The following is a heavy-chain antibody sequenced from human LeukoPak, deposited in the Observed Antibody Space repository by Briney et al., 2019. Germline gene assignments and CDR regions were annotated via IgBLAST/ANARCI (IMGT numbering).Heavy chain of an antibody. J-gene: IGHJ4*02. D-gene: IGHD3-22*01. V-gene: IGHV3-23*01. CDR2: ISGSGGAT. CDR1: GITLSNYG. Sequence: GGSLRLSCAVSGITLSNYGMSWVRQAPGKGLEWVAGISGSGGATNSADSVKGRFTISRDHPKNTLYLQMKSLRVEDTAVYFCAKRGVVIRVILVGFHKEAYYFDSWGQGALVTVSS. CDR3: AKRGVVIRVILVGFHKEAYYFDS.